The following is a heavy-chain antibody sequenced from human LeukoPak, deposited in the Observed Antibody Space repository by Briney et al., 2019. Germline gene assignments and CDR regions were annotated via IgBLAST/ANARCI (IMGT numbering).Heavy chain of an antibody. J-gene: IGHJ6*04. CDR3: AELGITMIGGV. D-gene: IGHD3-10*02. Sequence: GGSLRLSCAASGFNFSTYAMHWVRQAPGKGLEWVGIISYDRSKTYYADPVKGRFTISRDNAKNSLYLQMNSLRAEDTAVYYCAELGITMIGGVWGKGTTVTISS. CDR2: ISYDRSKT. CDR1: GFNFSTYA. V-gene: IGHV3-30*04.